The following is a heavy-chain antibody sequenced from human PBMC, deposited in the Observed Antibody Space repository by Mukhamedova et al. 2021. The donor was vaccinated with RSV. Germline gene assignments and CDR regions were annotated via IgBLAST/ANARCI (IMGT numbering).Heavy chain of an antibody. CDR2: ISSSGRPI. V-gene: IGHV3-48*03. J-gene: IGHJ4*02. CDR3: ARDDCGGNSEDDY. Sequence: GKGLEWVSYISSSGRPIYYADSVKGRFIISRDNAKNSLYLQMNSLRAEDTAVYYCARDDCGGNSEDDYWGQGTLVTVSS. D-gene: IGHD4-23*01.